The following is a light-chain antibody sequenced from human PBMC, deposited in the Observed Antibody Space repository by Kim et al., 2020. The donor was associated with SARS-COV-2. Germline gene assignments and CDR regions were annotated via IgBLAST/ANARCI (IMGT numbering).Light chain of an antibody. CDR2: KAS. J-gene: IGKJ1*01. CDR1: QNIDRW. Sequence: DIQMTQSPSTLSSSVGDRVTITCRASQNIDRWLAWYQQKPGKAPKLLIYKASNLETGVPSRFSGSGSGTEFTLTISSLQPDDFATYYCQRYVNYYMFGQGTKVDIK. V-gene: IGKV1-5*03. CDR3: QRYVNYYM.